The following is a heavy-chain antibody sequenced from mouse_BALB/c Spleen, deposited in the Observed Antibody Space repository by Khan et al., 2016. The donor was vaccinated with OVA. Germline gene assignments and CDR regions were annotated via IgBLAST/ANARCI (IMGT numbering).Heavy chain of an antibody. Sequence: QVQLKQSGAELARPGASVKMSCKASGYTFTSYTIHWIKLRPGQGLEWIGYINPSNGSTNYKQKFKNKATLTADKTSTTAYMKLSSLTTDDSAVYNCVRAGAYYRNDGWFAYWGQGTLVTVSA. CDR3: VRAGAYYRNDGWFAY. CDR2: INPSNGST. J-gene: IGHJ3*01. D-gene: IGHD2-14*01. V-gene: IGHV1-4*01. CDR1: GYTFTSYT.